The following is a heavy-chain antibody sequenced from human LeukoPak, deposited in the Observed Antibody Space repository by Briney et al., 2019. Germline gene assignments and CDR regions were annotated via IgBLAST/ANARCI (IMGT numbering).Heavy chain of an antibody. V-gene: IGHV3-23*01. Sequence: GGSLRLSCAASGFTFSRYAMSWVRQAPGKGLEWVSAISGSGGSTYYADSVKGRFTVSRDNSKNTLYLQMNSLRAEDTAVYYCAKDSWSTDSSGYYGYWGQGTLVTVSS. CDR3: AKDSWSTDSSGYYGY. CDR2: ISGSGGST. J-gene: IGHJ4*02. CDR1: GFTFSRYA. D-gene: IGHD3-22*01.